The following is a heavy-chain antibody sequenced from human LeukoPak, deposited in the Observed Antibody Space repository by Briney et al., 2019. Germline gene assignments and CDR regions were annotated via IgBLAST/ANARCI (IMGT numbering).Heavy chain of an antibody. CDR2: ISSSSSYI. CDR1: GFTFSSYS. CDR3: ARDNDLLRYFDWPLDY. D-gene: IGHD3-9*01. V-gene: IGHV3-21*01. J-gene: IGHJ4*02. Sequence: GGTLRLSCAASGFTFSSYSMNWVRQAPGKGLEWVSSISSSSSYIYYTDSVKGRFTISRDNAKNSLYLQMNSLRAEDTAVYYCARDNDLLRYFDWPLDYWGQGTLVTVSS.